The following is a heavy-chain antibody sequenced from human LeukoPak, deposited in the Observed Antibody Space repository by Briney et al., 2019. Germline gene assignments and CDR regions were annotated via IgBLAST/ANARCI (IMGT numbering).Heavy chain of an antibody. Sequence: PGGSLRLSCAVSGSTFSSYWMSWFRQAPGKGLEWVANINQDGSQKFSVDSVKGRFTISRDNAKNSLSLQMNSLRVEDTAVYYCARDWFDGDYDRFDYWGQGTLVTVSS. CDR2: INQDGSQK. D-gene: IGHD4-17*01. J-gene: IGHJ4*02. V-gene: IGHV3-7*03. CDR3: ARDWFDGDYDRFDY. CDR1: GSTFSSYW.